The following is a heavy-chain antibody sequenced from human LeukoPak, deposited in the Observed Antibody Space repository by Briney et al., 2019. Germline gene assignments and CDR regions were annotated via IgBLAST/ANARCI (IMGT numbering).Heavy chain of an antibody. CDR3: ARGFDSGSYVYFQH. V-gene: IGHV5-51*01. D-gene: IGHD3-10*01. CDR2: IYPGDSDT. CDR1: GYLFNNRW. J-gene: IGHJ1*01. Sequence: GESLKISCKGSGYLFNNRWIAWVRQMPGKGLEWMGIIYPGDSDTRYSPSLQGQVTISADKSIGTAYLQWSSLKASDTAMYYCARGFDSGSYVYFQHWGQGTLVTVSS.